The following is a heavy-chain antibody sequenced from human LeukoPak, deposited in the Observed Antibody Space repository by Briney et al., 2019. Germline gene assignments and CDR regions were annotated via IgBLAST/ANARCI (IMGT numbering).Heavy chain of an antibody. Sequence: GGSLRLSCAAAGFIFSSYWMSWVRQAAGKGLEWVANIKQDGSEKYYVDSVKGRFTISRDNAKNSLYLQMNSLSAEDTAVYYCASGLREDVLVWVGEFDYWGQGTLVTVSS. CDR2: IKQDGSEK. J-gene: IGHJ4*02. V-gene: IGHV3-7*01. D-gene: IGHD3-10*01. CDR1: GFIFSSYW. CDR3: ASGLREDVLVWVGEFDY.